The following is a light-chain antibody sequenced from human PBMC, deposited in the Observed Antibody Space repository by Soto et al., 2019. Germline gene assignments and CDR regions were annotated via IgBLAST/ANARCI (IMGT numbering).Light chain of an antibody. CDR2: DNT. Sequence: QSLLTQPPSVSGAPGQTVTISCTGSSSNIGSGYDVHWYQQLPGTAPKLLIYDNTNRPSGVSDRFSGSKSGTSASLAIAGLQAEDEADYYCQSYDNMVSPYNHVFGTGTKLTVL. V-gene: IGLV1-40*01. CDR3: QSYDNMVSPYNHV. J-gene: IGLJ1*01. CDR1: SSNIGSGYD.